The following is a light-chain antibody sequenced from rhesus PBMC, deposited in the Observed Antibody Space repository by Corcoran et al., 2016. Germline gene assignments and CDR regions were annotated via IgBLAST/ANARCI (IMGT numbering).Light chain of an antibody. V-gene: IGKV2-78*01. CDR1: QSLLHSNGYTY. Sequence: DIVMTQTPLSLSVTPGEPASISCRSSQSLLHSNGYTYLHWYLQKPGRSPQLLIYEVSNRAQGVPDRFRGSGAGTDFTLKISRVEAEDVGVYYCEQTLQIPFTFGHGTKLDIK. J-gene: IGKJ3*01. CDR3: EQTLQIPFT. CDR2: EVS.